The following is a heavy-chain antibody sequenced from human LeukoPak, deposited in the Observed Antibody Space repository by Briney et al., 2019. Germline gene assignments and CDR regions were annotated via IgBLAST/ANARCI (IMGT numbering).Heavy chain of an antibody. D-gene: IGHD3-10*01. Sequence: PGGSLRLSCAASGFTFSDYYMSWIRQAPGKGLEWVSYISSSSSYTNYADSVKGRFIISRDNAKNSLYLQMNSLRAEDTAVYYCARDYLRGAIRGYFDYWGQGTLVTVSS. J-gene: IGHJ4*02. CDR3: ARDYLRGAIRGYFDY. CDR2: ISSSSSYT. CDR1: GFTFSDYY. V-gene: IGHV3-11*06.